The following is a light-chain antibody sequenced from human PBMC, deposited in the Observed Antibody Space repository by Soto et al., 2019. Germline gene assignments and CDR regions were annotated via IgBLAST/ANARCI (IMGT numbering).Light chain of an antibody. V-gene: IGLV2-8*01. CDR1: SSDVGGYNY. Sequence: QSALTQPPSASGSPGQSVTISCTGTSSDVGGYNYVSWYQQHPGKAPKLIIYDVTKRPSGVPDRFSGSSSGASASLAITGLQAEDEADYYCQSYDNSLRARVFGGGTKLTVL. CDR3: QSYDNSLRARV. CDR2: DVT. J-gene: IGLJ3*02.